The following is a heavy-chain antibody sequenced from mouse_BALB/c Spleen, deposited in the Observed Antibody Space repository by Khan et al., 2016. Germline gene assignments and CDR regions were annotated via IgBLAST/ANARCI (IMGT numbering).Heavy chain of an antibody. J-gene: IGHJ2*01. Sequence: EVQLQESGAELVKPGASVKLSCTASGFNIKDTYMHWVKQRPEQGLEWIGRIDPAHGNTKYDPKLQGKATITADTSSNTAYLQLSSLTSEDTAVYYCGTYDYWGQGTTLTVSS. CDR1: GFNIKDTY. V-gene: IGHV14-3*02. CDR3: GTYDY. CDR2: IDPAHGNT. D-gene: IGHD2-10*01.